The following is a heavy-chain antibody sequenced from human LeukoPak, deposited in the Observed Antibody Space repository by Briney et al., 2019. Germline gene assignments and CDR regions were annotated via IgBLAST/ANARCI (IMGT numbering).Heavy chain of an antibody. D-gene: IGHD2/OR15-2a*01. CDR2: IYYSGAT. CDR1: GGSISSYY. Sequence: SETLSPTCTVSGGSISSYYWSWIRQPPGPGREWIGYIYYSGATNYNPSLKSRVTILLDTSKNQFSLKLSSVTAADTAVYYCARGDPSMPFDYWGQGTLVTVSS. V-gene: IGHV4-59*01. CDR3: ARGDPSMPFDY. J-gene: IGHJ4*02.